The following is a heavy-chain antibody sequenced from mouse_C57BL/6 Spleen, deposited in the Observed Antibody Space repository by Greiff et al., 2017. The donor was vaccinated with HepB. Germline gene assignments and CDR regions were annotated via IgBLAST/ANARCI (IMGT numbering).Heavy chain of an antibody. J-gene: IGHJ1*03. Sequence: VHVQQSVAELVRPGASVKLSCTASGFNFKNSYLHWVKQRPEQRLEWIGGIDPANGSTKYAPKFQGKATITADTSSNTAYLKLSSLTAEDTAVYYCAKLFITTAPARRYFDVWGTGTTVTVSS. V-gene: IGHV14-3*01. CDR3: AKLFITTAPARRYFDV. CDR2: IDPANGST. CDR1: GFNFKNSY. D-gene: IGHD1-1*01.